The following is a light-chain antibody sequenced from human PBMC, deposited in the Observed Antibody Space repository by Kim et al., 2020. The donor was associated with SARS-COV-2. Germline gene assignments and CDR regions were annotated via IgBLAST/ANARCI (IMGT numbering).Light chain of an antibody. V-gene: IGLV7-43*01. CDR1: TGAVTSGYY. Sequence: QAVVTQEPSLTVSPGVTVTLTCASSTGAVTSGYYPNWFQQKPGQPPKTLIYDTTKTHSWTPARFSGSILGGKAALTLSGVQPEDEAHYYCLLYFPRGRIFGGGTQLTVL. CDR3: LLYFPRGRI. CDR2: DTT. J-gene: IGLJ2*01.